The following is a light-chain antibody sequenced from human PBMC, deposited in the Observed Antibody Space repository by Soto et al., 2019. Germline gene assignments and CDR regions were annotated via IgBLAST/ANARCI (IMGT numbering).Light chain of an antibody. V-gene: IGLV2-14*01. J-gene: IGLJ1*01. CDR3: SSYTSSSTYV. Sequence: QSVLTQPASVSGSPGQSITISCTGTSSDVGGYNYLSWYQQHPGNAPKLMIYEVSNRPSGVSNRFSGSKSGNTASLTISGLQAEDEADYYCSSYTSSSTYVFGTGTKLTVL. CDR1: SSDVGGYNY. CDR2: EVS.